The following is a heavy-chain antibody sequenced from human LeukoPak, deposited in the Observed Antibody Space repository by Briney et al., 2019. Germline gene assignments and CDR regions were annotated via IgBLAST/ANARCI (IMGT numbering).Heavy chain of an antibody. V-gene: IGHV3-48*04. J-gene: IGHJ4*02. CDR2: ISSSSSTI. CDR1: GFTFSSYG. D-gene: IGHD3-16*01. Sequence: GGSLRLSCAASGFTFSSYGMHWVRQAPGKGLEWVSYISSSSSTIYYADSVKGRFTISRDNAKNSLYLQMNSLRAEDTAVYYCARDAPAFMRPIQVYYFDYWGQGTLVTVSS. CDR3: ARDAPAFMRPIQVYYFDY.